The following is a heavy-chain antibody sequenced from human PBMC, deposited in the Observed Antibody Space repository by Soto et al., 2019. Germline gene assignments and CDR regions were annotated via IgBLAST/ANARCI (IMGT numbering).Heavy chain of an antibody. CDR3: ARHHNEYSSSRHGMDV. CDR1: GYSFTSYW. Sequence: PGESLKISCKGSGYSFTSYWISWVRQMPGKGLEWMGRIDPSDSYTNYSPSFQGHVTISADKSISTAYLQWSSLKASDTAMYYCARHHNEYSSSRHGMDVWGQGTTVTVSS. J-gene: IGHJ6*02. CDR2: IDPSDSYT. V-gene: IGHV5-10-1*01. D-gene: IGHD6-6*01.